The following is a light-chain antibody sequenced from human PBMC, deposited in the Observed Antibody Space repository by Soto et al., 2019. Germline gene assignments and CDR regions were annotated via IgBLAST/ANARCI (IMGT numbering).Light chain of an antibody. CDR1: SRDVGSYNL. CDR3: CSYAGSSTYYV. V-gene: IGLV2-23*02. CDR2: EVS. J-gene: IGLJ1*01. Sequence: QSVLTQPASGSGSPGQSLTISCTGTSRDVGSYNLVSWYQQHPGKAPKLMIYEVSKRPSGVSNRFSGSKSGNTASLTISGLQAEDEADYYCCSYAGSSTYYVFGTGTKVTVL.